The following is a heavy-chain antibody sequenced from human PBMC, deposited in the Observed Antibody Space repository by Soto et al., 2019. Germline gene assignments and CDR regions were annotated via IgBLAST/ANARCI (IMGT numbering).Heavy chain of an antibody. J-gene: IGHJ2*01. CDR1: GGSFSGFY. V-gene: IGHV4-34*01. CDR3: ARMAGPWYFDL. CDR2: INHSGSS. Sequence: AETLSLTCAVHGGSFSGFYWTWIRQPPGKGLEWIGEINHSGSSDYNPHLKSRGTMSLDTSRKQFSLSLNSVTAADTAVYYCARMAGPWYFDLWGRGTLVTVSS.